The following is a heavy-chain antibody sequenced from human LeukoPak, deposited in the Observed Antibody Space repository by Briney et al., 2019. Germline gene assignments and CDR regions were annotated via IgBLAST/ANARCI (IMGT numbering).Heavy chain of an antibody. J-gene: IGHJ4*02. CDR3: ARGFESSTSYVSDFDF. D-gene: IGHD3-16*01. V-gene: IGHV1-69*04. CDR2: IIPILGTT. Sequence: SVKVSCKASGGTFSTYGISWVRQAPGQGLEWMGRIIPILGTTNYAQKFQGRVTITADKSTTTVYMELSSLRSEDTAVYFCARGFESSTSYVSDFDFWGQGTLVTVSS. CDR1: GGTFSTYG.